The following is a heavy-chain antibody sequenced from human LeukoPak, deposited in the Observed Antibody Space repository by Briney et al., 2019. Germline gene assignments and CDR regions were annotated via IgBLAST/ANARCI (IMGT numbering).Heavy chain of an antibody. V-gene: IGHV3-7*01. Sequence: GGSLRLSCAASGFTFSSYWTSWVRQAPGKGLEWVANIKQDGSEKYYVDSVKGRFTISRDNAKNSLYLQMNSLRAEDTAVYYCARERSGYRKDFDYWGQGTLVTVSS. CDR3: ARERSGYRKDFDY. J-gene: IGHJ4*02. CDR1: GFTFSSYW. CDR2: IKQDGSEK. D-gene: IGHD3-3*01.